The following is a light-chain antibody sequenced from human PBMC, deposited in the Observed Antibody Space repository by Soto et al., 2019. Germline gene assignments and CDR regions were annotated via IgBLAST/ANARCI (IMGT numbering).Light chain of an antibody. CDR3: SSYTSSTTLEV. J-gene: IGLJ1*01. Sequence: QSVLIQPAGVSGSAGQSITISCTGTSRDVGGSNYVSWYQHHPHRAPRLLIYEVSYRPSGVSSRFSGSKSGNTASLTISGLQAEDEADYYCSSYTSSTTLEVFGVGTKVTVL. CDR1: SRDVGGSNY. CDR2: EVS. V-gene: IGLV2-14*01.